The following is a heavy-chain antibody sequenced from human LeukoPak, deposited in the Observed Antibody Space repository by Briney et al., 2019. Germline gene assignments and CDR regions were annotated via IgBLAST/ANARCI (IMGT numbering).Heavy chain of an antibody. D-gene: IGHD3-10*01. CDR2: ISYDGSNK. CDR3: AKAGLLWFGDFDY. J-gene: IGHJ4*02. CDR1: GFTFSSYA. V-gene: IGHV3-30-3*01. Sequence: SGGSLRRSCAASGFTFSSYAMHWVRQAPGKGLEWVAVISYDGSNKYYADSVEGRFTISRDNSKNTLYLQMNSLRAEDTAVYYCAKAGLLWFGDFDYWGQGTLVTVSS.